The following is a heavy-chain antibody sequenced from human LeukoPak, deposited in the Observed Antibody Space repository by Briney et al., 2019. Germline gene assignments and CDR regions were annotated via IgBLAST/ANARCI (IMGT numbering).Heavy chain of an antibody. V-gene: IGHV3-7*01. D-gene: IGHD4-11*01. Sequence: GGSLRLSCAASGFTFSSYWMSWVRQAPGKGLEWVANIKQDGSEKYYVDSVKGRFTISRDNAKNSLYLQMNSLRAEDTAVYYCARVFRSTVTGEYYFDYWGLGTLVTVSS. CDR2: IKQDGSEK. CDR3: ARVFRSTVTGEYYFDY. CDR1: GFTFSSYW. J-gene: IGHJ4*02.